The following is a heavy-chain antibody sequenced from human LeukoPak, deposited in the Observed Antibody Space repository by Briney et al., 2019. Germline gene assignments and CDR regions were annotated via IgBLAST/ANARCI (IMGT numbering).Heavy chain of an antibody. Sequence: SETLSLTCAVYGGSFSGYHWSWIRQPPGKGLEWIGEINHSGSTNYNPSLKSRVTISVDTSKNQFSLRLSSVTAADTAVYYCARRKTSILWQRHAFDIWGQGTMVTVSS. CDR2: INHSGST. V-gene: IGHV4-34*01. D-gene: IGHD2-21*01. CDR3: ARRKTSILWQRHAFDI. J-gene: IGHJ3*02. CDR1: GGSFSGYH.